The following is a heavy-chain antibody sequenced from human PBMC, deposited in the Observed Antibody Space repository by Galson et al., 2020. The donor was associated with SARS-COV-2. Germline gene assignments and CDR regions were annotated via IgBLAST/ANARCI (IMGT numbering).Heavy chain of an antibody. CDR1: GFTFSSYS. D-gene: IGHD3-22*01. J-gene: IGHJ6*02. CDR3: ARGYYYDSSGQYYYYYGMDV. Sequence: GGSLRLSCAASGFTFSSYSMNWVRQAPGKGLEWVSYISSSSSTIYYADSVKGRFTISRDNAKNSLYLQMNSLRAEDTAGYYCARGYYYDSSGQYYYYYGMDVWGQGTTVTVSS. CDR2: ISSSSSTI. V-gene: IGHV3-48*04.